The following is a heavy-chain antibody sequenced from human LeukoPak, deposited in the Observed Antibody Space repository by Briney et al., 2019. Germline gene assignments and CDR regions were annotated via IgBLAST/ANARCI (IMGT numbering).Heavy chain of an antibody. CDR2: INPNSGGA. V-gene: IGHV1-2*02. CDR1: GYTSTGHF. J-gene: IGHJ4*02. CDR3: ARALRTDILTTDY. Sequence: ASVKVSCKASGYTSTGHFVHWVRQAPGQGLEWMGWINPNSGGAKYAQNFQGRVSMTTDTSISTAYMELSRLRSGDTAVYYCARALRTDILTTDYWGQGTLVTVSS. D-gene: IGHD3-9*01.